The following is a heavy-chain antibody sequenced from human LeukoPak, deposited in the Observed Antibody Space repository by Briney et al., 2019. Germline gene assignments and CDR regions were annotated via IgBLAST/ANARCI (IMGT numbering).Heavy chain of an antibody. Sequence: GSSVKVSCKASGCTFSSYAISWVRQAPGQGLEWMGGIIPIFGTANYAQKFQGRVTMTEDTSTDTAYMELSSLRSEDTAVYYCATKGYCSSTSRYYWFDPWGQGTLVTVSS. J-gene: IGHJ5*02. V-gene: IGHV1-69*06. CDR1: GCTFSSYA. D-gene: IGHD2-2*01. CDR2: IIPIFGTA. CDR3: ATKGYCSSTSRYYWFDP.